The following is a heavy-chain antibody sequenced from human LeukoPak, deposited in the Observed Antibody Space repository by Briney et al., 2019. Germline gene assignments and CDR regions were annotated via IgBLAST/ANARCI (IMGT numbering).Heavy chain of an antibody. CDR2: IDPNTAGT. Sequence: ASVTVSCKPSGYTFTAYYVHWMRHPPGQGHEWVGGIDPNTAGTNFAQKCQGRVSMTRDTSINTAYLELSRLRSDDTAVYYCARPGYVSGGSCADWFDSWGQGTLVTVSS. J-gene: IGHJ5*01. CDR1: GYTFTAYY. V-gene: IGHV1-2*02. D-gene: IGHD2-15*01. CDR3: ARPGYVSGGSCADWFDS.